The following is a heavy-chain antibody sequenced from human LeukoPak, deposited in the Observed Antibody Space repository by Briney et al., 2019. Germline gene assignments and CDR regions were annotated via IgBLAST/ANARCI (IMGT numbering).Heavy chain of an antibody. J-gene: IGHJ3*02. CDR2: INSDGSST. CDR1: GFTFSSYW. Sequence: GGPLRLSCAASGFTFSSYWMSWVRQAPGKGLVWVSRINSDGSSTSYADSVKGRFTISRDNAKNTLYLQMNSLRAEDTAVYYCARELGYCSGGSCYSGLDAFDIWGQGTMVTVSS. V-gene: IGHV3-74*01. CDR3: ARELGYCSGGSCYSGLDAFDI. D-gene: IGHD2-15*01.